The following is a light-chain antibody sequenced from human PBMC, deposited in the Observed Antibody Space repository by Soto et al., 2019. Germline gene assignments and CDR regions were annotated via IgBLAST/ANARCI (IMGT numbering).Light chain of an antibody. J-gene: IGLJ2*01. Sequence: QSVLTQPPSASGTPGQRVTISCSGSSSNIGSNYVYWYQQLPGTAPKLLIYWSNQRPSGVPDRFSGSKSGTSASLAISGLRSEDEADYYCAAWDDSLSGTVFGGGTKVTVL. V-gene: IGLV1-47*01. CDR2: WSN. CDR1: SSNIGSNY. CDR3: AAWDDSLSGTV.